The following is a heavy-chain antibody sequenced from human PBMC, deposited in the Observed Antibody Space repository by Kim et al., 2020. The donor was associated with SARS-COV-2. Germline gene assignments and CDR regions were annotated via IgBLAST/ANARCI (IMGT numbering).Heavy chain of an antibody. D-gene: IGHD2-2*01. V-gene: IGHV3-7*01. Sequence: GGSLRLSCAASGFSFGNYWISWVRQGPGKGLEWVANIKPDGTEKYYVDSVKGRFTISRDNAKNSLYLEMNSLRAEDTGVYYCARDKPAIRFDYWGRGTLVTVSS. CDR2: IKPDGTEK. CDR3: ARDKPAIRFDY. CDR1: GFSFGNYW. J-gene: IGHJ4*02.